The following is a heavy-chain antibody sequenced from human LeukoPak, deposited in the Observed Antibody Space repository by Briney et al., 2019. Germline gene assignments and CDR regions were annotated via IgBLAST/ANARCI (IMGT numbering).Heavy chain of an antibody. CDR1: GFILSSYG. D-gene: IGHD6-19*01. J-gene: IGHJ4*02. Sequence: GGSLRLSCAASGFILSSYGMHWVRQAPGKGLEWVAVISYDGSNKYYADSVKGRFTISRDNSKNTLYLQMNSLRAEDTAVYYCAKLVSSGWPFDYWGQGTLVTVSS. V-gene: IGHV3-30*18. CDR3: AKLVSSGWPFDY. CDR2: ISYDGSNK.